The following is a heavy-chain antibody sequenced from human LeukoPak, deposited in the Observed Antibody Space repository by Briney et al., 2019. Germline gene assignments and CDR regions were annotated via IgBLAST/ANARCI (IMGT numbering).Heavy chain of an antibody. CDR1: GYTFPTFW. J-gene: IGHJ4*02. CDR2: IDPSDSYT. D-gene: IGHD6-6*01. Sequence: GESLKISCKGSGYTFPTFWITWVRQMPGKGLEWMGMIDPSDSYTSYSPSFQGHVTISADKSITTACLQWSSLKASDTALYYCARQGYTRSSYDFWGQGTLVTVSS. CDR3: ARQGYTRSSYDF. V-gene: IGHV5-10-1*01.